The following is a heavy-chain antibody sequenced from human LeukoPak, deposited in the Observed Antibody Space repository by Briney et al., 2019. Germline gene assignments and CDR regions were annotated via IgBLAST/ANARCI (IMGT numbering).Heavy chain of an antibody. CDR2: ISAYNGNT. CDR3: ARDAEHGGFGEFSGY. D-gene: IGHD3-10*01. J-gene: IGHJ4*02. Sequence: ASVKVSCKASGYTFTSYGISWVRQAPGQGLEWMGWISAYNGNTNYAQKLPGRVTMTTDTSTSTAYMELRSLRSDDTAVYYCARDAEHGGFGEFSGYWGQGTLVTVSS. CDR1: GYTFTSYG. V-gene: IGHV1-18*01.